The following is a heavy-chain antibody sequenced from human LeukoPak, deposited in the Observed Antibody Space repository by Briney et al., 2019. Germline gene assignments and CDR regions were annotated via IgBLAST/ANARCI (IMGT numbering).Heavy chain of an antibody. V-gene: IGHV4-39*01. CDR2: IYSSGST. CDR3: ARHCGGSTCNWFDP. D-gene: IGHD2-21*01. J-gene: IGHJ5*02. Sequence: SETLSLTCTVSSGSISSSSYYWGWIRQPPGKGLEWIGSIYSSGSTYYTPSLKSRVTISVDTSKNQFSLKLSSVTAAGTAVYYCARHCGGSTCNWFDPWGQGTLVTVSS. CDR1: SGSISSSSYY.